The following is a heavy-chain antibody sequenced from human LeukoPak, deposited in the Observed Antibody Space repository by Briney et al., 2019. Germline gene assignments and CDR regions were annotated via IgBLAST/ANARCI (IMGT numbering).Heavy chain of an antibody. Sequence: PGGSLRLSCAASGFTFSSSAMSWVRQAPGKGLEWVSAISNNGGYTYYADSVQGRFTISRDNSKNTLYLQMNSLGAEDTAVYYCAKERCTNAVCYFGSGMDVWGQGTTVTVSS. J-gene: IGHJ6*02. CDR1: GFTFSSSA. V-gene: IGHV3-23*01. D-gene: IGHD2-8*01. CDR2: ISNNGGYT. CDR3: AKERCTNAVCYFGSGMDV.